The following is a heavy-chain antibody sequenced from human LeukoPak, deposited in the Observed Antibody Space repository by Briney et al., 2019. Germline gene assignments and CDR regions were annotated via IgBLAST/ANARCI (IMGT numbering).Heavy chain of an antibody. V-gene: IGHV3-30*02. Sequence: GGPLRLSCAASGFSFSSSGMHWFRQAPGKGLEGVTYIWFDGSNKNYLDSVKGRFTVSRDNSRNTLYLQMNSLRSEDAAVYYCAGEFAPGSCGYWGEETLLTVSP. CDR1: GFSFSSSG. CDR2: IWFDGSNK. J-gene: IGHJ4*02. CDR3: AGEFAPGSCGY. D-gene: IGHD2-21*01.